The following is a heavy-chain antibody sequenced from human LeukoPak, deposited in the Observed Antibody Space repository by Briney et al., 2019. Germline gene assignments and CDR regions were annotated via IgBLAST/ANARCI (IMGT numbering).Heavy chain of an antibody. J-gene: IGHJ5*02. CDR1: GGSISSSSYY. Sequence: SETLSLTCTVSGGSISSSSYYWGWIRQPPGKGLEWIGSIYYSGSNNYNPSLKSRVTISVDKSKKQFSLKLSSVTAADTAVYYCARGVGYCSSTSCFRFDPWGQGTLVTVSS. CDR2: IYYSGSN. V-gene: IGHV4-39*07. CDR3: ARGVGYCSSTSCFRFDP. D-gene: IGHD2-2*01.